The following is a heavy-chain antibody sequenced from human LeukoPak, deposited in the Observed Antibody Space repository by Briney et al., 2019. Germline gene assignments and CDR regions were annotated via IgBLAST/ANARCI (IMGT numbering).Heavy chain of an antibody. Sequence: PSETLSLTCTVSGGSISSYYWSWIRQPPGKGLEWIGYIYYSGSTNYNPSLKSRVTISVDTSKNQFSLKLSSVTAADTAVYYCARTYSSITYYYYMDVWGKGTTVTVSS. CDR3: ARTYSSITYYYYMDV. J-gene: IGHJ6*03. CDR1: GGSISSYY. CDR2: IYYSGST. D-gene: IGHD6-13*01. V-gene: IGHV4-59*01.